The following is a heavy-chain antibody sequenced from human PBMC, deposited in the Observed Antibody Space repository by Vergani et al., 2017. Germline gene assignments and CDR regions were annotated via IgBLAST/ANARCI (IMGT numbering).Heavy chain of an antibody. D-gene: IGHD6-25*01. CDR3: ARVDTQVPATSHFYYMDV. J-gene: IGHJ6*03. CDR1: GGSISSGDHC. CDR2: IHYSGTT. Sequence: QVQLQESGPGVVKPSQTLSLTCAVSGGSISSGDHCWTWIRQRPGKGLEWIGYIHYSGTTYDNPSLRSRLTISVDTSQNQFSLKLRSVTAADTAVYYCARVDTQVPATSHFYYMDVWGKGTTVVVSS. V-gene: IGHV4-31*11.